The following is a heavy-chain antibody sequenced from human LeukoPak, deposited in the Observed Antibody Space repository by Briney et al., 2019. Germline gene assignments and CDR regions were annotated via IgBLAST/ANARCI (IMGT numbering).Heavy chain of an antibody. CDR2: VYYSGST. D-gene: IGHD4-17*01. J-gene: IGHJ5*02. V-gene: IGHV4-59*08. CDR1: GGSINRYY. CDR3: ARLGRYGDYAGWFDP. Sequence: KPSETLTLTCTVSGGSINRYYWSWIRQPPGKGLEWIGYVYYSGSTSYNPSLKSRVTISVDTSKNQFSLKLSSVTAADTAVYYCARLGRYGDYAGWFDPWGQGTLVTVSS.